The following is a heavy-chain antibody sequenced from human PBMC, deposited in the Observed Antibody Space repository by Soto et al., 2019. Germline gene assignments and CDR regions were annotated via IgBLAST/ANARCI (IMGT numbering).Heavy chain of an antibody. CDR2: IAQDGSEI. V-gene: IGHV3-7*05. J-gene: IGHJ4*02. Sequence: PGGSLRLSCVASGFTFSSHWMSWVRQAPGKGLEWVANIAQDGSEIYYGDSVKGRFTISRDNAKDSLYLQMNSLRVEDTAIYHCAKGATWGQGTLVTVSS. CDR3: AKGAT. CDR1: GFTFSSHW.